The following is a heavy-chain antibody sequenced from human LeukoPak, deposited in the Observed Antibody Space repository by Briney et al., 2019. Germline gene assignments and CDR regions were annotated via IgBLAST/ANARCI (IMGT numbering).Heavy chain of an antibody. CDR3: ASTPFYDYVWGSYRYRGLFDN. J-gene: IGHJ4*02. V-gene: IGHV3-21*04. Sequence: GGSLRLSCAASGFTFSIYNMNWVRQAPGKGLEWVSSIGGGSDYIFYADSVKGRFTISRDNSKNTLYLQMNSLRVEDTAVYYCASTPFYDYVWGSYRYRGLFDNWGQGTLVSVSS. D-gene: IGHD3-16*02. CDR1: GFTFSIYN. CDR2: IGGGSDYI.